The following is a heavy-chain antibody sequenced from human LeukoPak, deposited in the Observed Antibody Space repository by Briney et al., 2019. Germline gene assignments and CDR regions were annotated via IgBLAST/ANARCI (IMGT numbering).Heavy chain of an antibody. CDR1: GGSIYSGAYY. D-gene: IGHD3-3*01. CDR3: ARVASGYDVFDI. J-gene: IGHJ3*02. CDR2: IYDSGST. Sequence: PSETLSLTCAVSGGSIYSGAYYWSWIRQLPGKGLEWIGYIYDSGSTFYNPSLKSRVSISIDTSKNQFSLKLSSVTAADTAVFYCARVASGYDVFDIWGQGTMVTVSS. V-gene: IGHV4-31*11.